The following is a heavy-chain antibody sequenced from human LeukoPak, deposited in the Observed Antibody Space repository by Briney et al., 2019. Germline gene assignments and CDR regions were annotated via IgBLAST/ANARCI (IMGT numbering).Heavy chain of an antibody. CDR1: GFTFSSYA. Sequence: GGSLRLSCAASGFTFSSYAMSWVRQAPGKGLEWVSAISGSGGSTYYADSVKGRFTISRDNSKNTLYLQMNSLRAEDTAVYYCASVLRFLEWFAYGAFDIWGQGTMVTVSS. V-gene: IGHV3-23*01. CDR3: ASVLRFLEWFAYGAFDI. CDR2: ISGSGGST. D-gene: IGHD3-3*01. J-gene: IGHJ3*02.